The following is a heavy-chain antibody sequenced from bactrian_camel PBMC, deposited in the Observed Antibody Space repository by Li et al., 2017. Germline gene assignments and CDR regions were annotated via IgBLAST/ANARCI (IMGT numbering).Heavy chain of an antibody. CDR2: IHSDSSNT. V-gene: IGHV3S31*01. CDR1: GFAFSRYT. D-gene: IGHD8*01. Sequence: VQLVESGGGLVQPGGSLRLSCAASGFAFSRYTMSWVRQAPGKGLEWVSTIHSDSSNTYYADSVKGRFAISRDNAKNTLYLQLNSLKTEDTAMFYCTEDRAPPYLLRSQGTQVTVS. J-gene: IGHJ4*01.